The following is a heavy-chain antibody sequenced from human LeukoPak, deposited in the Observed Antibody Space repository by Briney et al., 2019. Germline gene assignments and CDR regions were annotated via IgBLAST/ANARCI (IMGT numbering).Heavy chain of an antibody. Sequence: GGSLRLSCAASGFSFSSFAMTWVRQAPGKGLEWVSSITGGHYPTYNTDSVKGRFTISRDNSKNTLYLQMNSLRADDTAVYYCTKDPYDDYVGAFDPCGQETLVTVSS. V-gene: IGHV3-23*01. D-gene: IGHD4-17*01. CDR2: ITGGHYPT. CDR1: GFSFSSFA. J-gene: IGHJ5*02. CDR3: TKDPYDDYVGAFDP.